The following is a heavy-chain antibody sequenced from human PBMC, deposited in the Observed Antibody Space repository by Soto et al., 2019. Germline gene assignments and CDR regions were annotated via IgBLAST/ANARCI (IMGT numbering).Heavy chain of an antibody. CDR1: GGTFSSYA. Sequence: QVQLVQSGAEVKKPGASVRVSCKASGGTFSSYAISWVRQAPGQGLEWMGGIIPIFGTENYAQKFQGRVTITADESTSTAYMDLSSLRSGDTAVYYCARDRIAGSKYYYGRDVWGQGTTVTVSS. J-gene: IGHJ6*02. CDR3: ARDRIAGSKYYYGRDV. V-gene: IGHV1-69*01. D-gene: IGHD6-13*01. CDR2: IIPIFGTE.